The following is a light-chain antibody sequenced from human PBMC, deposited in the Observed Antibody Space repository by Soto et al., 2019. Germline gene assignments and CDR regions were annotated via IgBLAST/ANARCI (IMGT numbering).Light chain of an antibody. CDR2: GNS. Sequence: QSVLTQPPSVSGAPGQRVTISCTGSSSNIGAGYDVHWYQQLPGPAPKLLIYGNSNRPSGVPDRFSGSKSGTSASLAITGLQADDEADYYCQSYDSSLSGYVVFGGGTKLTVL. V-gene: IGLV1-40*01. CDR1: SSNIGAGYD. J-gene: IGLJ2*01. CDR3: QSYDSSLSGYVV.